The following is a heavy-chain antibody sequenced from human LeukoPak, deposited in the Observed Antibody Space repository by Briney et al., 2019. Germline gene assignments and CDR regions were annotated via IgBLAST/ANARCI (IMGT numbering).Heavy chain of an antibody. V-gene: IGHV3-23*01. Sequence: GGSLRLSCAASGFTFSNYAMSWVRQAPGKGLEWVSVISGSGGSTYYVDSVQGRSIISRDNSKNTLFLQMDSLRAEDTAVYYCAKDWRRVVAATPTFDYWGQGTLVTVSS. D-gene: IGHD2-15*01. CDR1: GFTFSNYA. CDR2: ISGSGGST. J-gene: IGHJ4*02. CDR3: AKDWRRVVAATPTFDY.